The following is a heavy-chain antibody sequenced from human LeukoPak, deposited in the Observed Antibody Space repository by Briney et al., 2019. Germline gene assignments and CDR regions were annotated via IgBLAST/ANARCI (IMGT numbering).Heavy chain of an antibody. CDR1: GFTFSTYW. Sequence: GGSLRLSCAASGFTFSTYWMHWVRQAPGKGLVWVSRIDTDGSSTSYADSVKGRFTISRDNAKNTLYLQMNSLTAEDTAVYYCTRDRYGDYSDYWGQGILVTVSS. CDR3: TRDRYGDYSDY. D-gene: IGHD4-17*01. CDR2: IDTDGSST. J-gene: IGHJ4*02. V-gene: IGHV3-74*01.